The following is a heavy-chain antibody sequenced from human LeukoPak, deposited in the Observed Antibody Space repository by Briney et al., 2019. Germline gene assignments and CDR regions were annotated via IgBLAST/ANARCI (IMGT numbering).Heavy chain of an antibody. CDR1: GGSISSYY. CDR3: ARDNREGYFDY. J-gene: IGHJ4*02. V-gene: IGHV4-59*01. CDR2: IYYSGST. Sequence: SETLSLTCTVSGGSISSYYWSWIRQPPGKGLEWIGYIYYSGSTNYNPSLKSRVTISVDTSKSQFSLKLSSVTAADTAVYYCARDNREGYFDYWGQGTLVTVSS.